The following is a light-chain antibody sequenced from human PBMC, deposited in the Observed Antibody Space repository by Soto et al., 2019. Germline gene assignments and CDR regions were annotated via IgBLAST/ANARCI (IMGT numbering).Light chain of an antibody. J-gene: IGKJ5*01. CDR2: DTS. V-gene: IGKV3-11*01. Sequence: RVMPPSPVTLSVFPGEGATLAFSSIQSISIRLAWYQQKPGQAPRLLIYDTSIRATGIPARFSGSGSGTDFTLTISSLEPEDFAVYYCQQRNSWPPTFTFGQGTRLAIK. CDR3: QQRNSWPPTFT. CDR1: QSISIR.